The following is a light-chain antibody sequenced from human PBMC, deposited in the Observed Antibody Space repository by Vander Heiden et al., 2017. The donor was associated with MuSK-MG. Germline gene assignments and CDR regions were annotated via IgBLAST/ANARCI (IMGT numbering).Light chain of an antibody. Sequence: SYELTQPPSVSVSPGQTASITCSGDKLGDKYACWYQQKPGQSPVLVIYQDSKRPSGIPERFSGSNSGNKATLTIRGTQAMDEADDYCQAWDSSTGVFGGGTKLTVL. V-gene: IGLV3-1*01. J-gene: IGLJ2*01. CDR2: QDS. CDR1: KLGDKY. CDR3: QAWDSSTGV.